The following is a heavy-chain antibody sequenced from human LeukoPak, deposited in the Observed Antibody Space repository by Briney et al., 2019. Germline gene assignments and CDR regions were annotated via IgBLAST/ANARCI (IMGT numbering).Heavy chain of an antibody. CDR3: ARWYCSGDTCFHMDV. Sequence: SVTLSLTCTVSDGSISSYYWSWIRQPPGKGLEWIGYIHYSGSSAYIPSLKSRVTMSVDTSKNQFSLRLTSVTAADTALYYCARWYCSGDTCFHMDVWGKGTTVTVSS. CDR2: IHYSGSS. J-gene: IGHJ6*03. CDR1: DGSISSYY. V-gene: IGHV4-59*08. D-gene: IGHD2-15*01.